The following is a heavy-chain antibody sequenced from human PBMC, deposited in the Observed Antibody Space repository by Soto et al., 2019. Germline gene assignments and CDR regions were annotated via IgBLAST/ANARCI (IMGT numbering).Heavy chain of an antibody. CDR1: GYTSTGYY. J-gene: IGHJ6*02. V-gene: IGHV1-2*04. Sequence: QVQLVQSGAEVKKPGASVKVSCKASGYTSTGYYMHWVRQAPGQGLEWMGWINPNSGGTNYAQKFQGWVTMTRDTSISTAYMEMRRQRSDDTGVYYCARGAGISLRSFYYDSSGSARIGSRNGMDVWGQGTTVTVSS. CDR3: ARGAGISLRSFYYDSSGSARIGSRNGMDV. CDR2: INPNSGGT. D-gene: IGHD3-22*01.